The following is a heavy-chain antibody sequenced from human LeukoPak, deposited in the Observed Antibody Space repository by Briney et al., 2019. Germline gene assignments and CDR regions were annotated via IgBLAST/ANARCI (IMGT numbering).Heavy chain of an antibody. CDR1: GYTFTGYY. CDR3: ARERPEPAATDNWFDP. D-gene: IGHD2-2*01. CDR2: INPNSGGT. V-gene: IGHV1-2*06. Sequence: ASVKVSCKASGYTFTGYYMHWVRQAPGQGLEWMGRINPNSGGTNYAQKFQGRVTMTRDTSISTAYMELSSLRSEDTAVYYCARERPEPAATDNWFDPWGQGTLVTVSS. J-gene: IGHJ5*02.